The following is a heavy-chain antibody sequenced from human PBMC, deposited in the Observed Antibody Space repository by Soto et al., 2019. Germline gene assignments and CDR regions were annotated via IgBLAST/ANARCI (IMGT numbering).Heavy chain of an antibody. J-gene: IGHJ4*02. Sequence: AGGSLRLSCVASGFTFSIYAMSWVRQAPGKGLEWVSAISGSGGSTYYADSVKGRFTISIDNSKNTLYLQMNSLRAEDTAVYYCAKEIGYYDSTGYYFLDYWGQGTLVTVSS. D-gene: IGHD3-22*01. CDR3: AKEIGYYDSTGYYFLDY. CDR1: GFTFSIYA. CDR2: ISGSGGST. V-gene: IGHV3-23*01.